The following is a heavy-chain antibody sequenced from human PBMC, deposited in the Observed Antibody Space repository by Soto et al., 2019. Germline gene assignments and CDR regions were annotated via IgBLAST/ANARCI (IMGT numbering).Heavy chain of an antibody. CDR2: ISPGLSFI. CDR1: GFNFNDYQ. D-gene: IGHD2-21*01. Sequence: EVQLVESGGGLVKPGGSLRLSCAASGFNFNDYQIHWVRQAPGEGLEWVSGISPGLSFIYYADSVRGRFTISRDNSNKSVFLQLHSLRVDATATYYCVRDQFDNFGDHGFDRWGQGTLVTVSS. CDR3: VRDQFDNFGDHGFDR. J-gene: IGHJ5*02. V-gene: IGHV3-21*01.